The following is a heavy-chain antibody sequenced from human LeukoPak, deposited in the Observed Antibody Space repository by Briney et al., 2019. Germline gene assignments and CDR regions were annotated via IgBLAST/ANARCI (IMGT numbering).Heavy chain of an antibody. Sequence: GSLRLSCAASGFTFSTSAVHWIRQAPGRGLEWVAVISIDGNNPYYADIVKGRFTISRDNSKNTLYLQMTSLKTEDTAVYFCARYLFSDFYFDHWGQGTLVTVSS. CDR2: ISIDGNNP. D-gene: IGHD2-21*01. CDR3: ARYLFSDFYFDH. CDR1: GFTFSTSA. J-gene: IGHJ4*02. V-gene: IGHV3-30*01.